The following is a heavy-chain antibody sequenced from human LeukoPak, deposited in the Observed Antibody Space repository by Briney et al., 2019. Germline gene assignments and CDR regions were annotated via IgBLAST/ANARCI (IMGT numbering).Heavy chain of an antibody. Sequence: GGSLRLSCAASGFTFSSYSMNWVRQAPGKGLEWVSSISSSSSYIYYADSVKGRFTISRDNAKNSLYLQMNSLRAEDTAVYYCAREYQLLIAASYYYYYMDVWGKGTTVTVSS. CDR2: ISSSSSYI. CDR1: GFTFSSYS. V-gene: IGHV3-21*01. D-gene: IGHD2-2*01. CDR3: AREYQLLIAASYYYYYMDV. J-gene: IGHJ6*03.